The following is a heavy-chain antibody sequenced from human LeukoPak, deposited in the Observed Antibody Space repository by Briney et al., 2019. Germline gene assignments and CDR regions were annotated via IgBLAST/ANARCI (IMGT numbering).Heavy chain of an antibody. Sequence: GGSLRLSCAASGFTFSSYSMNWVRQAPGKGLEWVSSISSSSSYIYYADSVKGRFTISRDNAKNSLYLQMNSLRAEDTAGFYCARGGNYLLCDYWGQGTMVTVSS. J-gene: IGHJ4*02. CDR2: ISSSSSYI. D-gene: IGHD4-23*01. CDR3: ARGGNYLLCDY. V-gene: IGHV3-21*01. CDR1: GFTFSSYS.